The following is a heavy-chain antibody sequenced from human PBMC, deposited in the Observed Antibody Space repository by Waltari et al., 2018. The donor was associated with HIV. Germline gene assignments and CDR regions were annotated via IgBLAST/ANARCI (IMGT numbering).Heavy chain of an antibody. V-gene: IGHV3-30-3*01. CDR1: GFTVRPYA. CDR2: IFNDGSNK. J-gene: IGHJ4*02. D-gene: IGHD3-22*01. CDR3: ARDGHYYDSRPLDY. Sequence: QVQLVESGGSVVQPGRSLKLSCAASGFTVRPYAMHWVRQAPGKGLGGGAVIFNDGSNKDYADSVKGRFTISRDNSKNTLYLQMNSLKGEDTAVYYFARDGHYYDSRPLDYWGQGTRVTVSS.